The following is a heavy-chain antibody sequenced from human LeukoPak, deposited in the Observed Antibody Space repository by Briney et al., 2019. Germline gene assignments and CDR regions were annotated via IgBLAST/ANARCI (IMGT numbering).Heavy chain of an antibody. J-gene: IGHJ4*02. Sequence: PSETLSLTCTVSGGSISSYHWSWIRQPPGKGLEWIAYIYYSGSTNYNPSLKSRVTISVDTSKNQFSLKLSSVTAADTAVYYCARRIGAADAFGYWGQGTLVTVSS. V-gene: IGHV4-59*08. CDR3: ARRIGAADAFGY. D-gene: IGHD6-13*01. CDR2: IYYSGST. CDR1: GGSISSYH.